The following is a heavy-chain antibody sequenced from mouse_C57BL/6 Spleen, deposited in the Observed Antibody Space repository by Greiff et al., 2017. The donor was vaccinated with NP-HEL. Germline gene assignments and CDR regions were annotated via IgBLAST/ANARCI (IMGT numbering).Heavy chain of an antibody. CDR2: IIPYNGDT. V-gene: IGHV1-20*01. Sequence: EVQLQESGPELVKPGDSVKISCKASGYSFTGYFMNWVMQSPGHSLEWIGRIIPYNGDTFYNQKFKDKATLTVDKSSSTAHMELRSLTSEDSAVYYCARWLLPYWGQGTLVTVSA. J-gene: IGHJ3*01. CDR3: ARWLLPY. CDR1: GYSFTGYF. D-gene: IGHD2-3*01.